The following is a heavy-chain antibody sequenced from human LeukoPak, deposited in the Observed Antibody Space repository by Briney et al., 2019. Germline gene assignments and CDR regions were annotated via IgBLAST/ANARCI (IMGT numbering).Heavy chain of an antibody. Sequence: SVKVSCKASGGTFSSYAISWVRQAPGQGLEWMGGIIPIFGTANYAQKFQGRVTITADESTSTAYMELSSLRSEDTAVYYCARDPIGSRWPYYFDFWGQGTLVTVSS. CDR3: ARDPIGSRWPYYFDF. J-gene: IGHJ4*02. V-gene: IGHV1-69*13. CDR2: IIPIFGTA. D-gene: IGHD6-13*01. CDR1: GGTFSSYA.